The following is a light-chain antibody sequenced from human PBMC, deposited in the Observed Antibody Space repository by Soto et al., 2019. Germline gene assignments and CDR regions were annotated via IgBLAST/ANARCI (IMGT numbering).Light chain of an antibody. Sequence: QSVLTKPPSVSGAPGQRVTISCTGSRSNIGAGYDVHWYQQLPGTAPKLLIYGNSNRPSGVPDRFSGSKSGTSAPLAITGLQAEDEADYYCQSYDSSLSGYVVFGGGTKLTVL. CDR2: GNS. V-gene: IGLV1-40*01. CDR3: QSYDSSLSGYVV. J-gene: IGLJ2*01. CDR1: RSNIGAGYD.